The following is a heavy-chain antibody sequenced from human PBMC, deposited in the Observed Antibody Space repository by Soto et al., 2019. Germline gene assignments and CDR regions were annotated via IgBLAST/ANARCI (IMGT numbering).Heavy chain of an antibody. J-gene: IGHJ4*02. CDR2: IIPIFGTA. V-gene: IGHV1-69*01. Sequence: QVQLVQSGAEVKKPGSSVKVSCKASGGTFSSYAISWVRQAPGQGLEWMGGIIPIFGTANYAQKFQGRVTITADESTSTDYMELSSLRSEDTAVYYCARGSGDYVWGSYRPLTSVYDYWGQGTLVTVSS. D-gene: IGHD3-16*02. CDR3: ARGSGDYVWGSYRPLTSVYDY. CDR1: GGTFSSYA.